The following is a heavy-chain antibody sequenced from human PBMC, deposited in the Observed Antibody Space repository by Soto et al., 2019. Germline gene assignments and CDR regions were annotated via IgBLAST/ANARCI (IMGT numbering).Heavy chain of an antibody. D-gene: IGHD4-17*01. CDR3: PRSEATVLDY. V-gene: IGHV4-4*02. CDR2: AHHSGRT. Sequence: QVQLQESGPGLVKPSGTLSLTCTVSGGSMSSSNWWNWVRQSPGKGLEWIGEAHHSGRTNYNPSLKSRVTISVDKSKNHFSLKLTSVTAADTAVYYCPRSEATVLDYWGQGTLVTVSS. J-gene: IGHJ4*02. CDR1: GGSMSSSNW.